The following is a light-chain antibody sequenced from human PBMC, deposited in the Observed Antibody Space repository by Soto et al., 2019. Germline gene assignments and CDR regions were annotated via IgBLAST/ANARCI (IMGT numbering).Light chain of an antibody. CDR2: AAP. V-gene: IGKV1-39*01. CDR3: QQSYSSPRT. J-gene: IGKJ1*01. Sequence: DIQMTQSPSCLSASVGDSVTITCRASQSISTYLNWYQLKPGNAPKLLLYAAPGFQSEVPSNFSGSGSVTDFPLTISRLQPEDFATYYCQQSYSSPRTFCQGTKVEIK. CDR1: QSISTY.